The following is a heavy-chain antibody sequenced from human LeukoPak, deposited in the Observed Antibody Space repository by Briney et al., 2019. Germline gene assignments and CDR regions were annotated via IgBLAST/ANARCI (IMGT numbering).Heavy chain of an antibody. CDR2: INPNSGGT. J-gene: IGHJ5*02. CDR1: GGTFSSYA. D-gene: IGHD3-10*01. Sequence: ASVKVSCKASGGTFSSYAISWVRQAPGQGLEWMGRINPNSGGTNYAQKFQGRVTMTRDTSISTAYMELSRLRSDDTAVYYCARDLVTMVRGEGWFDPWGQGTLVTVSS. CDR3: ARDLVTMVRGEGWFDP. V-gene: IGHV1-2*06.